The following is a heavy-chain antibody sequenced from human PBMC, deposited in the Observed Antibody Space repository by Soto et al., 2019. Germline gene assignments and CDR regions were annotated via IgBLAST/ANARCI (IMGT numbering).Heavy chain of an antibody. Sequence: QVQLVQSGAEVKKPGSSVKVSCKTSGGTFSTSAISWVRQAPGQGLEWVGGIMPVFPTPDYAQNFQCRVTXTXDXSTTTAYMELTSLRADDTAVYYCARDKDRLQLGGNYYYILDVWGQGTAITVSS. J-gene: IGHJ6*02. CDR3: ARDKDRLQLGGNYYYILDV. CDR1: GGTFSTSA. D-gene: IGHD1-1*01. V-gene: IGHV1-69*05. CDR2: IMPVFPTP.